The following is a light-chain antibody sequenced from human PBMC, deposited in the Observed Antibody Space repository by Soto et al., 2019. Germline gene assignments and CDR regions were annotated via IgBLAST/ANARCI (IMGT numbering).Light chain of an antibody. J-gene: IGKJ3*01. CDR2: GAS. Sequence: EIVMTQSPATLSVSPGERATLSCRASQSVDINLAWYQQKPGQAPRLLIFGASTRATGVPARFSGSGSGTEFTLTLSSLQSEDFAVYYCQQYNNWPIFTFGPGTKVDIK. V-gene: IGKV3-15*01. CDR3: QQYNNWPIFT. CDR1: QSVDIN.